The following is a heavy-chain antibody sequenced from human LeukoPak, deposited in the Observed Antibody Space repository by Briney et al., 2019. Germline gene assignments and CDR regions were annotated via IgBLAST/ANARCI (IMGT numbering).Heavy chain of an antibody. CDR3: ARHPGTTWDNWFDP. V-gene: IGHV4-39*01. D-gene: IGHD1-7*01. J-gene: IGHJ5*02. CDR2: IYYSGST. Sequence: PSETLSLTCTVSGGSISSSSYYWGWIRQPPGQGLEWIGSIYYSGSTYYNPSLKSRVTISVDTSKNQFSLKLSSVTAADTAVYYCARHPGTTWDNWFDPWGQGTLVTVSS. CDR1: GGSISSSSYY.